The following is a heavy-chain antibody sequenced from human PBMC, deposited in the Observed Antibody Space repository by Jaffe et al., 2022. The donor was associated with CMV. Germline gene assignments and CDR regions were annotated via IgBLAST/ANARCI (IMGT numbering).Heavy chain of an antibody. CDR2: ITASGGRT. V-gene: IGHV3-23*04. D-gene: IGHD3-16*01. Sequence: EVQLVESGGGLVQPGGSLRLSCATSGFTFNNYAMTWVRQAPGRGLEWVSAITASGGRTYYADSVKGRFTISRDNSKNTVYLQMNSLRVEDTAVFYCAKVSLRGLHGWYYFDYWGQGTLVTVSS. J-gene: IGHJ4*02. CDR3: AKVSLRGLHGWYYFDY. CDR1: GFTFNNYA.